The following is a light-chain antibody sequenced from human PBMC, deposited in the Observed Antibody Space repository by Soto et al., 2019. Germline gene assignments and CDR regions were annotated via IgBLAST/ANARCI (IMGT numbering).Light chain of an antibody. J-gene: IGKJ5*01. Sequence: DIQMTQSPSSRSASVGDRVTITCRASQGISIYLNWFQQKPGKAPQLLIYDASNLQTGAPSRFSGSGSGTDFTLIISSVQPEDVATYYCQQHDDFPTFGQGTRLEIK. CDR3: QQHDDFPT. V-gene: IGKV1-33*01. CDR1: QGISIY. CDR2: DAS.